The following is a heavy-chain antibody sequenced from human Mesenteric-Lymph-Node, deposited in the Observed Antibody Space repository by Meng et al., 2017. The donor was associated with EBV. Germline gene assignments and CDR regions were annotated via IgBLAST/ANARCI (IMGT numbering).Heavy chain of an antibody. D-gene: IGHD2-21*01. CDR1: GYTFTDYS. CDR3: ATAPRGLAYCGGDCYLNY. V-gene: IGHV1-69-2*01. Sequence: EVQLVQGGAEVKKPGAKVKISCKVSGYTFTDYSMHWVQQAPGKGLEWMGLVDPEDGETIYAEKFQGRVTITADTSTDTAYMDLSSLRSEDTAVYYCATAPRGLAYCGGDCYLNYWGQGTLVTVSS. J-gene: IGHJ4*02. CDR2: VDPEDGET.